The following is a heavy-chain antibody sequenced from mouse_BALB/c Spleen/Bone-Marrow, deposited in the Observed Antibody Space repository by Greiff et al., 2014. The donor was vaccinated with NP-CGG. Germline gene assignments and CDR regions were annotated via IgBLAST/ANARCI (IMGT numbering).Heavy chain of an antibody. CDR1: GYSITSDFA. CDR3: ARSYYAMDY. CDR2: ISYYGIT. Sequence: EVKLMESGPGLVKPSQSLSLTCTVTGYSITSDFAWNWIRQSPGNKLEWMGYISYYGITSYNPSLKSRISITRDTSKNQFFLQLNSVTSEDTATYYCARSYYAMDYWGQGISVTVSS. J-gene: IGHJ4*01. V-gene: IGHV3-2*02.